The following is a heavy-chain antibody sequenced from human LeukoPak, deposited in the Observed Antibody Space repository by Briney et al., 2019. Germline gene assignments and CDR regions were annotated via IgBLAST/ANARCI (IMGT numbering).Heavy chain of an antibody. D-gene: IGHD3-10*01. CDR1: GYTFTSYA. CDR3: ARDTSVIYYYYGMDV. Sequence: ASVKVSRKASGYTFTSYAMHWVRQAPGQRLEWMGWINAGNGNTKYSQKFQGRVTITRDTSASTAYMELSSLRSEDTAVYYCARDTSVIYYYYGMDVWGKGTTVTVSS. J-gene: IGHJ6*04. CDR2: INAGNGNT. V-gene: IGHV1-3*01.